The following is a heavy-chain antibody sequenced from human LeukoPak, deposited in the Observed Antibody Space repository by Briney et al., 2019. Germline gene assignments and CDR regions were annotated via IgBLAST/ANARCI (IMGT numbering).Heavy chain of an antibody. Sequence: KSSETLSLTCTVSGGSICSSSYYWGWNRQPPGKGLEWIGSIYHSGSTYYNPSLKSRVTISVDTSKNQFSLKLSSVTAADTAVYYCARLGAAAGTKVFDYWGQGTLVTVSS. CDR2: IYHSGST. CDR1: GGSICSSSYY. J-gene: IGHJ4*02. V-gene: IGHV4-39*07. CDR3: ARLGAAAGTKVFDY. D-gene: IGHD6-13*01.